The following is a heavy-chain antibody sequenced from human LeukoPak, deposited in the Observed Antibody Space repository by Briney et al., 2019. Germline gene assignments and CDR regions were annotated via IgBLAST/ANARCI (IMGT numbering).Heavy chain of an antibody. CDR2: IRYDGSNK. D-gene: IGHD2-2*01. CDR3: AEDQGTTHYFYYMDV. J-gene: IGHJ6*03. V-gene: IGHV3-30*02. Sequence: PGGSLRLSCAASGFTFSSYGMHWVRQAPGKGLEWVAFIRYDGSNKYYGDSVKGRFTISRDNSKNTLFLQMNSLRAEDTAVYFCAEDQGTTHYFYYMDVWGKGTTVTVSS. CDR1: GFTFSSYG.